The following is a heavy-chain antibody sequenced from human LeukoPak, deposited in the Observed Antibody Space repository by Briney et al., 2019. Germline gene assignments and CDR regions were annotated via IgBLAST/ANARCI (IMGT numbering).Heavy chain of an antibody. CDR1: GFTFSSSA. J-gene: IGHJ4*02. V-gene: IGHV3-30*02. Sequence: GGSLRLSCGASGFTFSSSAMHWVRQGPGKGLEWVAYIAHHGNNKYYADSVKGRFTISRDNSKGSLYLQMNSLRADDTAVYYCAKDGSWSCTDWGQGALVRVSS. CDR2: IAHHGNNK. CDR3: AKDGSWSCTD. D-gene: IGHD2-8*02.